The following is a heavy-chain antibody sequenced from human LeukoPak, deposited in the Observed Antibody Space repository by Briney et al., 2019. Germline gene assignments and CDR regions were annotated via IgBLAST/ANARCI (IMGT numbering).Heavy chain of an antibody. J-gene: IGHJ4*02. V-gene: IGHV4-4*07. CDR2: IYTSDST. CDR1: GGSIRSYY. CDR3: ARETNSSSWRALDY. D-gene: IGHD6-13*01. Sequence: SETLSLTCTVSGGSIRSYYWSWIRQPAGKGLEWIGRIYTSDSTNYNPSLKSRVTMSVDASKNQFSLKLNSVTAADTAVYYCARETNSSSWRALDYWGQGTLVTVSS.